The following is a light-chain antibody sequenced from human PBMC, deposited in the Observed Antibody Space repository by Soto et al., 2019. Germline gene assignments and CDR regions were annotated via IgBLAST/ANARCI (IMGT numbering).Light chain of an antibody. Sequence: QSVLTQPPSVSGAPGQRVTISCTGSSSNIGAGYDVHWYQQLPGKAPKLLIYGNTNRPSGVPDRFSGSKSGTSASLAITGVQAEDEADYYCQSYDSSLSVGVFGGGTKLTVL. CDR1: SSNIGAGYD. CDR3: QSYDSSLSVGV. CDR2: GNT. J-gene: IGLJ2*01. V-gene: IGLV1-40*01.